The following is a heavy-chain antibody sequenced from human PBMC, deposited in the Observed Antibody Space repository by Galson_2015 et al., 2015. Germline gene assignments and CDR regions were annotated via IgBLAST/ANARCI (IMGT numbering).Heavy chain of an antibody. D-gene: IGHD5-12*01. CDR1: GGTFSSYA. CDR3: ARSPDGWLRFGGHY. J-gene: IGHJ4*02. V-gene: IGHV1-69*13. Sequence: SVKVSCKASGGTFSSYAISWVRQAPGQGLEWMGGIIPIFGTANYAQKFQGRVTITADEPTSTAYMELSSLRSEDTAVYYCARSPDGWLRFGGHYWGQGTLVTVSS. CDR2: IIPIFGTA.